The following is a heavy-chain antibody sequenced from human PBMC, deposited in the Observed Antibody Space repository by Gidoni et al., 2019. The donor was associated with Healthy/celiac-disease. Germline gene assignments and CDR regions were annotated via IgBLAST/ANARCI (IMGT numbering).Heavy chain of an antibody. CDR2: IYTSGST. V-gene: IGHV4-61*02. D-gene: IGHD1-26*01. CDR3: ARVLIVGATTD. Sequence: QVQLQESGPGLLKPSQTLSLTCTVSGASISSGSYYWSWIRQPAGKGLEWIGRIYTSGSTNYNPSLKSRVTISVDTSKNQFSLKLSSVTAADTAVYYCARVLIVGATTDWGQGTLVTVSS. CDR1: GASISSGSYY. J-gene: IGHJ4*02.